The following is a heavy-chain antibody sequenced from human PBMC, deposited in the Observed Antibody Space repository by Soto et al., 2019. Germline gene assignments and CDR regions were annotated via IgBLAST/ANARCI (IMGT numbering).Heavy chain of an antibody. V-gene: IGHV2-70*11. D-gene: IGHD3-10*01. CDR1: GFSLSTSGMC. Sequence: SGPTLVNPTQTLTLTCTFSGFSLSTSGMCVSWIRQPPGKALEWLARIDWDDDKYYSTSLKTRLTISKDTSKNQVVLTMTNMDPVDTATYYCARISISRAGYYYGMDVWGQGTTVTVSS. CDR3: ARISISRAGYYYGMDV. J-gene: IGHJ6*02. CDR2: IDWDDDK.